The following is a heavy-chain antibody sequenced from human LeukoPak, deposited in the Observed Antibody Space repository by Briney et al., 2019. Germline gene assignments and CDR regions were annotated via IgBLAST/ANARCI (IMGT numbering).Heavy chain of an antibody. CDR2: ISYDGSTK. J-gene: IGHJ4*02. Sequence: PGRSLRLSCAASGFTFDNYAMHWVRQAPGKGLEWLAVISYDGSTKYYADSVKGRFTISRDNSKSTLYLQMNSLTAVDTGIYYCATADRWLQSRVDYWGQGALVTVSS. CDR3: ATADRWLQSRVDY. D-gene: IGHD5-24*01. V-gene: IGHV3-30-3*01. CDR1: GFTFDNYA.